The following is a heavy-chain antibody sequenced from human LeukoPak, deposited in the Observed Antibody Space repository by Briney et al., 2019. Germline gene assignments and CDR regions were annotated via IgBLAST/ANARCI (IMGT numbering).Heavy chain of an antibody. CDR3: ARGTKGSGSHSGVDYYYGMDV. J-gene: IGHJ6*02. CDR2: INHSGST. CDR1: GGSISSYY. Sequence: SETLSLTCTVSGGSISSYYWSWLRQPPGKGLEWIGEINHSGSTNYNPSLKSRVTISVDTSKNQFSLKLSSVTAADTAVYYCARGTKGSGSHSGVDYYYGMDVWGQGTTVTVSS. D-gene: IGHD3-10*01. V-gene: IGHV4-34*01.